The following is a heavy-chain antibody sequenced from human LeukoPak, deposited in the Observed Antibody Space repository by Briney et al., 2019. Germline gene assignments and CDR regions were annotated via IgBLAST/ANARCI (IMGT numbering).Heavy chain of an antibody. D-gene: IGHD6-19*01. J-gene: IGHJ4*02. Sequence: ASVKVSSKDSGYTLTTYVIRCVRQAPGQGLEWMGWISAYNGNTNYAQKLQGRVTMTTDTSTSTAYMELRSLRSDDTAVYYCARPVAGHFDYWGEGTLVTVSS. CDR1: GYTLTTYV. CDR3: ARPVAGHFDY. V-gene: IGHV1-18*01. CDR2: ISAYNGNT.